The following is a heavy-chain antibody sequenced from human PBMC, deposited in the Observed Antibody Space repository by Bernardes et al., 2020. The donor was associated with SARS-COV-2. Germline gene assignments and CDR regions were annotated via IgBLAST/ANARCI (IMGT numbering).Heavy chain of an antibody. CDR3: ARGLQDYYYGSGSSVGY. J-gene: IGHJ4*02. D-gene: IGHD3-10*01. CDR2: IRKDGSKP. CDR1: GFTFSTYW. V-gene: IGHV3-74*01. Sequence: GGSLRLSCVASGFTFSTYWMHWVRQAPGKGLVWVSRIRKDGSKPSYADSVKCRFTISRDNAKNTLYLQMNSLRAEDTGVYYCARGLQDYYYGSGSSVGYWGQGTLVTVSS.